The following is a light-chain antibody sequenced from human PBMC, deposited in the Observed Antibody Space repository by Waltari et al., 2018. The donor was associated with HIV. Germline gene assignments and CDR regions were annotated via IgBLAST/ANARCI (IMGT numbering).Light chain of an antibody. J-gene: IGLJ2*01. CDR1: SGHSSYI. Sequence: QPVLTQSSSASASLESSVKLTCTLSSGHSSYIIAWHQQQPGKAPRYLMKVEGSGRFNKGGGVPDRFSGSSSGADRYLTIANLQSEDEADYYCETWDSDIRVFGGGTKLTVL. CDR3: ETWDSDIRV. CDR2: VEGSGRF. V-gene: IGLV4-60*03.